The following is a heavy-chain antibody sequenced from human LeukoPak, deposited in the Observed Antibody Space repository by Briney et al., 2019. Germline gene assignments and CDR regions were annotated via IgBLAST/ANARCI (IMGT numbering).Heavy chain of an antibody. J-gene: IGHJ3*02. Sequence: GGSLRLSCAVSGFTFDDCGMHWVRQAPGKGLEWVSGISWNSGSIGYADSVKGRFTISRDNAKNSLYLQMNSLRAEDTALYYCAKEKDYGDYVWDAFDIWGQGTMVTVSS. D-gene: IGHD4-17*01. V-gene: IGHV3-9*01. CDR2: ISWNSGSI. CDR1: GFTFDDCG. CDR3: AKEKDYGDYVWDAFDI.